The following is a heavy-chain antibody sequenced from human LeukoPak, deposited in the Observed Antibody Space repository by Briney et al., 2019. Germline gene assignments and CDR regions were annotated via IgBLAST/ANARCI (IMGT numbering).Heavy chain of an antibody. J-gene: IGHJ4*02. CDR1: GFTFSSYA. CDR3: ARDREGASDY. D-gene: IGHD1-26*01. Sequence: GRSLRLSCAASGFTFSSYAMHWVRQAPGKGLEWVAVISYDGSNKYYADSVKGRFTISRDNSKNTLYLQMNSLRAEDTAVYYCARDREGASDYWGQGTPVTVSS. V-gene: IGHV3-30-3*01. CDR2: ISYDGSNK.